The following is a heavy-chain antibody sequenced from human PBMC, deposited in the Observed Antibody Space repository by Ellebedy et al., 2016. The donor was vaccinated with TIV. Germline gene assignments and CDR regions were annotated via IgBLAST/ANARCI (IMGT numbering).Heavy chain of an antibody. J-gene: IGHJ4*02. Sequence: GGSLRLSXAASGFTFSSYAMSWVRQAPGKGLQWVSAISGSGANTYYADSVKGQFTISKDTSKNTLYLQMNSLRAEDTAVYYCARDPPSIITRTWAWGQGTLVTVSS. D-gene: IGHD3-22*01. CDR1: GFTFSSYA. CDR3: ARDPPSIITRTWA. V-gene: IGHV3-23*01. CDR2: ISGSGANT.